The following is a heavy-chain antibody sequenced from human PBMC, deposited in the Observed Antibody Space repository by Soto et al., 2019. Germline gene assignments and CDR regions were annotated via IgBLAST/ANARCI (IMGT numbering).Heavy chain of an antibody. CDR3: ARDQLSSGLYVWFDP. V-gene: IGHV4-59*01. CDR1: GGSISTYY. J-gene: IGHJ5*02. D-gene: IGHD6-25*01. CDR2: IYYDGST. Sequence: SETLSLTCTVSGGSISTYYWSWIRQPPGKGLEWIGYIYYDGSTSYNPSLRSRVTISVDTSKNQFSLILSSVTSADTAVYYCARDQLSSGLYVWFDPWGQGSLVTVS.